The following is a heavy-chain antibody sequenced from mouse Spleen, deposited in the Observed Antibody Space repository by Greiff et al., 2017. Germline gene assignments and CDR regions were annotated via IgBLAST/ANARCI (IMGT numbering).Heavy chain of an antibody. J-gene: IGHJ1*01. CDR1: GFTFSSYA. CDR3: ARHDGYYWYFDV. Sequence: DVKLVESGGGLVKLGGSLKLSCAASGFTFSSYAMSWVRQTPEKRLEWVATISSGGGNTYYPDSVKGRFTISRDNAKNTLYLQMSSLKSEDTAMYYCARHDGYYWYFDVWGAGTTVTVSS. V-gene: IGHV5-9*04. D-gene: IGHD2-3*01. CDR2: ISSGGGNT.